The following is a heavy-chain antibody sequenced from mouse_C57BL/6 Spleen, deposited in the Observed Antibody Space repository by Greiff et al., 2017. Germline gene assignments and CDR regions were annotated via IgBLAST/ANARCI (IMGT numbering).Heavy chain of an antibody. J-gene: IGHJ4*01. D-gene: IGHD1-1*01. Sequence: VQLQQSGPELVKPGASVKIPCKASGYTFTDYNMDWVKQSHGKSLEWIGDINPNNGGTIYNQKFKGKATLTVDKSSSTAYMELRSLTSEDTAVYYCARTYGSIPYYAMDYWGQGTSVTVSS. CDR2: INPNNGGT. V-gene: IGHV1-18*01. CDR3: ARTYGSIPYYAMDY. CDR1: GYTFTDYN.